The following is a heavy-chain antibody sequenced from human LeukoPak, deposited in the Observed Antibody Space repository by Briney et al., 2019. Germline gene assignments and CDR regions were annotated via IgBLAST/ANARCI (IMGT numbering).Heavy chain of an antibody. CDR1: GYSFTSYW. CDR2: IYPGDSDT. D-gene: IGHD3-10*01. Sequence: PGESLKISCKGSGYSFTSYWIGWVRQMPGKGLELMGIIYPGDSDTRYSPSFQGQVTISADKSISTAYLQWSSLKASDTAMYYCARAGMVRGVITPFDYWGQGTLVTVSS. V-gene: IGHV5-51*01. CDR3: ARAGMVRGVITPFDY. J-gene: IGHJ4*02.